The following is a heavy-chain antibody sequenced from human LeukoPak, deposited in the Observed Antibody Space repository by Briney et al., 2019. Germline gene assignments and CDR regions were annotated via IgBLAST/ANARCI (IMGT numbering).Heavy chain of an antibody. CDR3: AKDGLALGPVFDY. CDR1: GFTFSSYG. V-gene: IGHV3-30*02. J-gene: IGHJ4*02. CDR2: IRYDGSNK. Sequence: GGSLRLSCAASGFTFSSYGMPWVRQAPGKGLEWVAFIRYDGSNKYYADSVKGRFTISRDNSKNTLYLQMNSLRAEDTAVYYCAKDGLALGPVFDYWGQGTLVTVSS. D-gene: IGHD7-27*01.